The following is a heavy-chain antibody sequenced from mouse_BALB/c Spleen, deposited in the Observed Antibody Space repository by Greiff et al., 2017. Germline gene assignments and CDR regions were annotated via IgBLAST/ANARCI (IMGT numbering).Heavy chain of an antibody. CDR2: ISSGGSYT. CDR3: ARLTTVVGDAMDY. V-gene: IGHV5-9-1*01. CDR1: GFTFSSYA. D-gene: IGHD1-1*01. Sequence: DVMLVESGGGLVKPGGSLKLSCAASGFTFSSYAMSWVRQTPEKRLEWVATISSGGSYTYYPDSVKGRFTISRDNAKNTLYLQMSSLRSEDTAMYYCARLTTVVGDAMDYWGQGTSVTVSS. J-gene: IGHJ4*01.